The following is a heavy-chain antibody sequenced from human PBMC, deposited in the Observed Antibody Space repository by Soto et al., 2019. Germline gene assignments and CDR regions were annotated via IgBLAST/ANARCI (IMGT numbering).Heavy chain of an antibody. J-gene: IGHJ6*03. CDR2: IYYSGST. CDR3: ARGLGRYYYYYMDV. CDR1: GGSISSYY. Sequence: PSEILSLTCTVSGGSISSYYWSWIRQPPGKGLEWIGYIYYSGSTNYNPSLKSRVTISVDTSKNQFSLKLSSVTAADTAVYYCARGLGRYYYYYMDVWGKGTTVTVSS. V-gene: IGHV4-59*01.